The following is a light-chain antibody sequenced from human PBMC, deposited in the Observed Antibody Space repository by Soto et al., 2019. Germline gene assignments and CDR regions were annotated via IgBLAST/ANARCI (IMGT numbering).Light chain of an antibody. Sequence: DIQMTQSPSSLSASVGDRVTITCRASQSISSYLNWYQQKPGTAPKLLIYAASSLQSGVPSRFSGSGSGTDFTLTISSLQPEDFATYYCQQSYSTPRTFGQGTKVDTK. V-gene: IGKV1-39*01. CDR1: QSISSY. CDR2: AAS. J-gene: IGKJ1*01. CDR3: QQSYSTPRT.